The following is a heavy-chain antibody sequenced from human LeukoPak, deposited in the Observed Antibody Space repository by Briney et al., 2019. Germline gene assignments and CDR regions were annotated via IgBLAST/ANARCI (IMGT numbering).Heavy chain of an antibody. D-gene: IGHD6-13*01. V-gene: IGHV3-21*06. CDR3: ARDGGYSSSWSDPFDY. Sequence: GGCLRLSCAASGFTFTTFTMHWVRQAPGKGLEWVSSISSSSTYIFYADSVRGRFIISRDNAENSLYLQMNSLRADDTAVYYCARDGGYSSSWSDPFDYWGQGTLVTVSS. CDR2: ISSSSTYI. J-gene: IGHJ4*02. CDR1: GFTFTTFT.